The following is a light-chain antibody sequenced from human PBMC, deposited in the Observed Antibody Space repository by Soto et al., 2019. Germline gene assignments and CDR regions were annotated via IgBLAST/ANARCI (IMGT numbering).Light chain of an antibody. CDR1: QSVSSSY. V-gene: IGKV3-20*01. Sequence: EIVLTQSPGTLSLSPGERATLSCRASQSVSSSYLAWYQQKPGQAPRLLISDASSRATDVPDRFSGSGSGTDFSLTISRLEPEDFAVYYCQQYGDSPVTFGQGTKVDI. CDR2: DAS. CDR3: QQYGDSPVT. J-gene: IGKJ1*01.